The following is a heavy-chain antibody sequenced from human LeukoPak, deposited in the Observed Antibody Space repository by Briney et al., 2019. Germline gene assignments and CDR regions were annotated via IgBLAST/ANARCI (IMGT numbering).Heavy chain of an antibody. J-gene: IGHJ6*02. CDR2: IYTSGST. Sequence: PSETLSLTCTVSGGSISSYYWSWIRQPAGKGLEWIGRIYTSGSTNYNPSLKSRVTMSVDTSKNQFSLKLSSVTAADTAVYYCARDMIVGATAVYYYYGMDVWGQGTTVTVSS. D-gene: IGHD1-26*01. V-gene: IGHV4-4*07. CDR1: GGSISSYY. CDR3: ARDMIVGATAVYYYYGMDV.